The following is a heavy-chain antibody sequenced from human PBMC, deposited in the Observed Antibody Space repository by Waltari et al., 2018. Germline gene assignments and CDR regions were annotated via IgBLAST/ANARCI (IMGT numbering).Heavy chain of an antibody. J-gene: IGHJ5*02. V-gene: IGHV1-2*02. Sequence: QVQLVQSGAEVKKPGASVKVSCKASGYTFTDHHMHWVRQAPGQGLEWMGWINPESGGTNDAQKFQGRVTMTRDTSISTAYMELRSLRSDDTAMYYCARGTLSPWGQGTLVTVSS. D-gene: IGHD2-15*01. CDR3: ARGTLSP. CDR2: INPESGGT. CDR1: GYTFTDHH.